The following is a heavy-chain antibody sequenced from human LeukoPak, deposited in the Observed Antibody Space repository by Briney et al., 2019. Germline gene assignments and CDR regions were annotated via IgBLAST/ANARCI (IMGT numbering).Heavy chain of an antibody. CDR2: INPTGTST. Sequence: ASVKVSCKTSGYTFTNNWMHWVRQAPGQGLEWVGVINPTGTSTLYAQNFQGRVTLTRDMSTTTDYMELRSLTSEDTAVYYCARDHSVGDIAWWFDPWGQGTLVSVSS. CDR1: GYTFTNNW. D-gene: IGHD3-10*01. V-gene: IGHV1-46*01. CDR3: ARDHSVGDIAWWFDP. J-gene: IGHJ5*02.